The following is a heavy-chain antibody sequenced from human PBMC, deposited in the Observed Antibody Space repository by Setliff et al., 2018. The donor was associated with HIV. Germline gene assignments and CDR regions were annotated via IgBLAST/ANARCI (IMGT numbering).Heavy chain of an antibody. Sequence: KPSETLSLTCAVYGGSFSSYYWSWIRQPPGKGLEWIGEIYFSGHTNYNPSLKSRVTLSLDNSKNQFSLKLTSVTAADTAVYYCARDIWAYGLMGSWGQGTLVTVSS. J-gene: IGHJ5*02. D-gene: IGHD4-17*01. CDR1: GGSFSSYY. CDR2: IYFSGHT. CDR3: ARDIWAYGLMGS. V-gene: IGHV4-34*01.